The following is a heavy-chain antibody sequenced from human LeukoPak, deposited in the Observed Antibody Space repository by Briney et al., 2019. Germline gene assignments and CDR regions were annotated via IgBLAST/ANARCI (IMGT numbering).Heavy chain of an antibody. CDR2: IYYSGST. CDR3: ARHNWNYRYDY. CDR1: GGSISSYY. D-gene: IGHD1-7*01. V-gene: IGHV4-59*08. J-gene: IGHJ4*02. Sequence: SETLSLTCTVSGGSISSYYWSWIRQPPGKGLEGIGYIYYSGSTNYNPSLKSRVTISVDTSKNQFSLKLSSVTAADTAVYYCARHNWNYRYDYWGQGTLVTVSS.